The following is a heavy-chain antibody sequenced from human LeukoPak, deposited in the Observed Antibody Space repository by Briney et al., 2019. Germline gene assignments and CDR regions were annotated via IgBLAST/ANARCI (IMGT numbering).Heavy chain of an antibody. CDR2: ISSSSSYI. CDR3: ARDPPRGSEDAFDI. Sequence: GGSLSLSCAASGFTFSSYSMNWVRQAPGKGLEWVSSISSSSSYIYYADSVKGRFTISRDNAKNSLYLQMNSLRVEDTAVYYCARDPPRGSEDAFDIWGQGTMVTVSS. V-gene: IGHV3-21*01. D-gene: IGHD3-10*01. CDR1: GFTFSSYS. J-gene: IGHJ3*02.